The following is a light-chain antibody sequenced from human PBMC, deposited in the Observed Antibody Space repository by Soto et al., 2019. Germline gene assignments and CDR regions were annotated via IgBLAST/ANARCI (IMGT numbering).Light chain of an antibody. V-gene: IGLV2-14*03. CDR3: SSYTTSATYV. Sequence: QSALTQPASVSGSPGQSISISCTGSSSDVGGYNFVSWYQQHPGEAPKLIIFDVTDRPSGISNRFSGSKSGNTASLTISGLQPEDEADYYCSSYTTSATYVFGTGTQLTVL. CDR1: SSDVGGYNF. J-gene: IGLJ1*01. CDR2: DVT.